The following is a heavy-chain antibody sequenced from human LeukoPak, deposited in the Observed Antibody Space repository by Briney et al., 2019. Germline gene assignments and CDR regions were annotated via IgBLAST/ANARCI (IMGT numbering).Heavy chain of an antibody. Sequence: GGSLRLSCAASGFTSDDYAMHWVRQAPGKGLEWVSLISWDGGSTYYADSVKGRFTISRDNSKNSLYLQMNSLRAEDTALYYCAKDMGTGIAAAARFDPWGQGTLVTVSS. J-gene: IGHJ5*02. D-gene: IGHD6-13*01. V-gene: IGHV3-43D*04. CDR3: AKDMGTGIAAAARFDP. CDR2: ISWDGGST. CDR1: GFTSDDYA.